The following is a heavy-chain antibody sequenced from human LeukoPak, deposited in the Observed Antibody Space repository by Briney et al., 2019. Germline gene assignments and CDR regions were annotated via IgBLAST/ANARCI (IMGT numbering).Heavy chain of an antibody. CDR3: ARGRYTSYDY. V-gene: IGHV4-34*01. CDR2: INHSGST. J-gene: IGHJ4*02. Sequence: SETLSLTCAVYGGSFSGYYWSWIRQPPGKGLEWIGEINHSGSTNYNPSLKSRVTISVDTPKNQFSLKLSSVTAADTAVYYCARGRYTSYDYWGQGTLVTVSS. D-gene: IGHD3-16*02. CDR1: GGSFSGYY.